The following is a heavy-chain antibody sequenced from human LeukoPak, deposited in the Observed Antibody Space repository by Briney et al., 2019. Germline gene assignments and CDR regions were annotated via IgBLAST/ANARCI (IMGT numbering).Heavy chain of an antibody. Sequence: GGSLRLSCAASGFTFSSYAMHWVRQAPGKGLEWVAVISYDGSNKYYADSVKGRFTISRDNSKNTLYLQMNSLRAEDTAVYYCARIVGAIAQNWFDPWGQGTLVTVSS. CDR1: GFTFSSYA. CDR2: ISYDGSNK. CDR3: ARIVGAIAQNWFDP. D-gene: IGHD1-26*01. J-gene: IGHJ5*02. V-gene: IGHV3-30*04.